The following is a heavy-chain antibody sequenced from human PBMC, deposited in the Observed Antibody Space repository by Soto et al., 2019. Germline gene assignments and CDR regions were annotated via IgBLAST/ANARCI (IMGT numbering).Heavy chain of an antibody. CDR3: ARDGCSGGSCYFNWFDP. CDR1: GYTFTSYA. D-gene: IGHD2-15*01. J-gene: IGHJ5*02. V-gene: IGHV1-3*01. Sequence: ASVKVSCKASGYTFTSYAMHWVRQAPGQRLEWMGWINAANGNTKYSQNFQGRVTITRDTSATTAYMELSSLRSEDTAVYYCARDGCSGGSCYFNWFDPWGQGTLVTVSS. CDR2: INAANGNT.